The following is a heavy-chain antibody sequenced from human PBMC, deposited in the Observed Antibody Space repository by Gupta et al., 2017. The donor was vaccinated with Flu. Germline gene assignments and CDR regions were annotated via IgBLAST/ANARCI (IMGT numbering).Heavy chain of an antibody. Sequence: QVQLMQSGAGVKKPGSSVNVCCKASGGTFTRYDISWVRQAPGQGLEWMGGIIPIFGTANYAQKFQGRVTITADESTSTAYMELSSLRSEDTAVYYCARDCSSTSCYGLPFDYWGQGTLVTVSS. CDR1: GGTFTRYD. CDR2: IIPIFGTA. CDR3: ARDCSSTSCYGLPFDY. J-gene: IGHJ4*02. V-gene: IGHV1-69*01. D-gene: IGHD2-2*01.